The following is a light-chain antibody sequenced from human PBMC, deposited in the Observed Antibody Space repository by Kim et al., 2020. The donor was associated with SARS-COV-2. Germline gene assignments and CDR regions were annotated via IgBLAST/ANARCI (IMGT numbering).Light chain of an antibody. CDR2: DNN. CDR1: NSNIGNNY. CDR3: GTWDSSLTAGV. V-gene: IGLV1-51*01. J-gene: IGLJ2*01. Sequence: QSVLTQPPSVSAAPGQGVTIFCSGNNSNIGNNYVSWYQQFPGTAPKLLIYDNNKRPSGIPDRFSGSKSGTSATLAITGLQTGDEADYHCGTWDSSLTAGVFGGGTQLTVL.